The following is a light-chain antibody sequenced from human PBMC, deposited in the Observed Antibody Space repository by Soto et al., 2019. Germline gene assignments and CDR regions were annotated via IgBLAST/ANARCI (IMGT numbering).Light chain of an antibody. CDR1: SGSIASSY. J-gene: IGLJ2*01. Sequence: NFMLTQPHSVSESPGKTVTIYSTSSSGSIASSYVQWYQLRTGSSTTTVIYEDDQRTAGVPDRFSGSVDTSSNSASLTISGLHTEDEADYFCQSYDTSLLIFGGGTKVTVL. CDR2: EDD. CDR3: QSYDTSLLI. V-gene: IGLV6-57*01.